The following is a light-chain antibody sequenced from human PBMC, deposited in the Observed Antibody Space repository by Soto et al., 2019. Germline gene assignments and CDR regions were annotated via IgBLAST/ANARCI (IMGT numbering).Light chain of an antibody. Sequence: EIVLTQSPGTLSLSPGERATLSCRASQSVSSNLAWYQQKPCQAPRLLIYGASRRATGIPDRFTGSGSGTDFTLTISRLEPEDFAVYYCQQYVSSPWAFGQGTKVDIK. J-gene: IGKJ1*01. CDR2: GAS. CDR3: QQYVSSPWA. CDR1: QSVSSN. V-gene: IGKV3-20*01.